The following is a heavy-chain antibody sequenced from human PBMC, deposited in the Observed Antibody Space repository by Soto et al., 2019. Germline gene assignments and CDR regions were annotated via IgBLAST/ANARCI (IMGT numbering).Heavy chain of an antibody. J-gene: IGHJ5*02. D-gene: IGHD6-19*01. V-gene: IGHV4-59*01. CDR3: ARDVILYGSAWFPGFDP. CDR2: IYYSGTT. Sequence: PSETLSLTCTVSGDSISSSYWSWIRQPPGKGLEWIGCIYYSGTTNYNPSLKSRVTISVDTSKNQFSLKLTSVTAADTGVYYCARDVILYGSAWFPGFDPWGQGTLVTVSS. CDR1: GDSISSSY.